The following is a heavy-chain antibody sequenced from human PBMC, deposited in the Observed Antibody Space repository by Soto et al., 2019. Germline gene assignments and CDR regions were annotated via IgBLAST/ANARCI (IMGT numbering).Heavy chain of an antibody. CDR3: AKDGVSGDYGSYYFAMDV. V-gene: IGHV3-23*01. D-gene: IGHD4-17*01. J-gene: IGHJ6*02. Sequence: EVQLLESGGGLVQPGGSLRLSCAASGFTFSSYALTWVRQAPGKGLEWVSTISGSGGSTYYADSVKGRFIISRDNSTTTLYLQMNSLRAEDTAVYYCAKDGVSGDYGSYYFAMDVWGQGTTVTVSS. CDR1: GFTFSSYA. CDR2: ISGSGGST.